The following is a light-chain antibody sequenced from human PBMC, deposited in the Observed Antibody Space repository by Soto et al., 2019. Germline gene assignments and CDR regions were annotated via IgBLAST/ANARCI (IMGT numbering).Light chain of an antibody. Sequence: DIQMTQSPSTLSAPVGDRVTITCRASQSISSWLAWYQQKPGKAPKLLIYKASSLESGVPSRFSGSGSGTEFTLTISSLQPDDFATYYCQQYNRYSGTFGQGTKVEIK. J-gene: IGKJ1*01. V-gene: IGKV1-5*03. CDR3: QQYNRYSGT. CDR1: QSISSW. CDR2: KAS.